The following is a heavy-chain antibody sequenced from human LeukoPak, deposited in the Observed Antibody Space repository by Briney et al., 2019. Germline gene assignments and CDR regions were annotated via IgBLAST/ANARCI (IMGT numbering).Heavy chain of an antibody. CDR3: AKDPGGDDY. CDR2: IRFDGSSR. CDR1: GFTFSSYG. V-gene: IGHV3-30*02. Sequence: GGSLRLSCAASGFTFSSYGMHWVRQAPGKGLEWVAFIRFDGSSRFYADSVKGRCTISRDNSKNTVYLQMNSLRAGDTAVYYCAKDPGGDDYWGQGTLVTVSS. J-gene: IGHJ4*02. D-gene: IGHD3-16*01.